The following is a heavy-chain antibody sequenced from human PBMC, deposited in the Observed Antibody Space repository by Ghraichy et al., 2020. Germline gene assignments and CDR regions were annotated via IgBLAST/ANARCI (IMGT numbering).Heavy chain of an antibody. V-gene: IGHV3-66*01. J-gene: IGHJ4*02. CDR2: VYSGGKT. Sequence: GGSLRLSCAASGITVSTKYMHWVRQAPGKGLEWVSRVYSGGKTDYADSVRDRFIISRDSSTNTLYLQMNSLRAEDTAVCYCAGGDCEGDCYFDFWGQGTLVTVSS. D-gene: IGHD2-21*02. CDR3: AGGDCEGDCYFDF. CDR1: GITVSTKY.